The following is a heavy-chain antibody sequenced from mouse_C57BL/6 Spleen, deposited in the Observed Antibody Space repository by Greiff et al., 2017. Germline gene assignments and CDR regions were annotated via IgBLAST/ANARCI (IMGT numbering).Heavy chain of an antibody. CDR2: INPNNGGT. Sequence: EVQLQQSGPELVKPGASVKISCKASGYTFTDYYMNWVKQSHGKSLEWIGDINPNNGGTSYNQKCKGKATLTVDKSSSTAYMELRSLTSEDSAVYYCARSGTFWGQGTTLTVSS. CDR3: ARSGTF. D-gene: IGHD4-1*01. J-gene: IGHJ2*01. V-gene: IGHV1-26*01. CDR1: GYTFTDYY.